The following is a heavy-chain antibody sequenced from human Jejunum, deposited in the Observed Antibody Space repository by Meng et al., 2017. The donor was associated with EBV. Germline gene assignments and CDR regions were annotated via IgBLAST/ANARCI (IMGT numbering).Heavy chain of an antibody. J-gene: IGHJ4*02. D-gene: IGHD5-24*01. CDR3: ARGDGYNLY. CDR1: GYTFTTHH. Sequence: QGQLVQSGAEVKKPGASMKVSCKASGYTFTTHHINWVRQATGQGLEYMGWMSPDNGDTGYAQNFQGRLTMTRDTSISTAYMELSSLTSDDTAVYYCARGDGYNLYWGQGTLVTVSS. V-gene: IGHV1-8*01. CDR2: MSPDNGDT.